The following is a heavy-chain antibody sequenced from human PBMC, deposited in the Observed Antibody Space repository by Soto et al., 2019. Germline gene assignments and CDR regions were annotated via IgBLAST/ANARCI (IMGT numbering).Heavy chain of an antibody. Sequence: QVQLVQSGAEVKKPGSSVKVSCKASGGTFSSFAIGWVRQAPGQGLEWMGGIIPIFGTTRYAQKFQDRVTIIADKSTSTAYMELSSLRSEDTAVYYCATGYYFDTSGSWGRWYLDYWGHGTLVTVSS. J-gene: IGHJ4*01. D-gene: IGHD3-22*01. CDR1: GGTFSSFA. CDR2: IIPIFGTT. V-gene: IGHV1-69*06. CDR3: ATGYYFDTSGSWGRWYLDY.